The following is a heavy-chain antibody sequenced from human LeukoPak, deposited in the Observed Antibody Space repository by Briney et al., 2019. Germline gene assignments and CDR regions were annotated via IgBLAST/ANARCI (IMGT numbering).Heavy chain of an antibody. V-gene: IGHV3-20*04. Sequence: GGSLRLSCAASGFTFDDYGMSWVRQAPGKGLEWVSGINWNGGSTGYADSVKGRFTISRDNAKNSLYLQMNSLTAEDTALYYCAARGNSPWLLLGDYWGQGTLVTVSS. J-gene: IGHJ4*02. CDR1: GFTFDDYG. CDR2: INWNGGST. CDR3: AARGNSPWLLLGDY. D-gene: IGHD3-22*01.